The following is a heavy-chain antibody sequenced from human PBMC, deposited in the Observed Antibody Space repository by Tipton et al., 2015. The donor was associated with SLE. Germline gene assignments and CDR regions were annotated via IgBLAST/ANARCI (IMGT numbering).Heavy chain of an antibody. CDR1: GFICSRYW. CDR3: ARGGPKLGLHY. D-gene: IGHD7-27*01. V-gene: IGHV3-7*01. J-gene: IGHJ4*02. Sequence: GSLRLSCAASGFICSRYWMSWVRQAPGKGLEWVANIKEGGSEQFYVDSVKGRFTISRDNAKNSLYLQMHSLRGEDTAVYYCARGGPKLGLHYWGQGTLVTVSS. CDR2: IKEGGSEQ.